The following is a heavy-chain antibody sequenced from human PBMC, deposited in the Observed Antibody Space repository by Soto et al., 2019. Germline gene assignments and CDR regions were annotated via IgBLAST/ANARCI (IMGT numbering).Heavy chain of an antibody. V-gene: IGHV3-33*01. D-gene: IGHD6-19*01. J-gene: IGHJ6*02. CDR1: GFTFSSYG. CDR2: IWYDGSNK. CDR3: ARGDSSGYHYYYGMDV. Sequence: GSLRLSCAASGFTFSSYGMHWVRQAPGKGLEWVAVIWYDGSNKYYADSVKGRFTISRDNSKNTLYLQMNSLRAEDTAVYYCARGDSSGYHYYYGMDVWGQGTTVTVSS.